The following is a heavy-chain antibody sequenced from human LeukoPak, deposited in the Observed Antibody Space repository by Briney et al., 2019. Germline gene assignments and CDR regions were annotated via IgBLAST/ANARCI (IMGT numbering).Heavy chain of an antibody. V-gene: IGHV3-48*01. J-gene: IGHJ4*02. CDR1: GFTFSSYS. D-gene: IGHD6-13*01. CDR3: ARESSSSRPVDY. CDR2: ISSSSSTI. Sequence: GGSLRLSCAASGFTFSSYSMNWVRQAPGKGLEWVSYISSSSSTICYADSVKGRFTISRDNAKNSLYLQMNSLRAEDTAVYYCARESSSSRPVDYWGQGTLVTVSS.